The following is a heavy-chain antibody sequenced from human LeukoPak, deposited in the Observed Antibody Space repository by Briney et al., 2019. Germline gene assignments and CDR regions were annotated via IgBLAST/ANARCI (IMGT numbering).Heavy chain of an antibody. CDR2: IYHSGST. V-gene: IGHV4-38-2*02. D-gene: IGHD3-10*01. CDR3: AGYGVQQSFDY. J-gene: IGHJ4*02. Sequence: KASETLSLTCTVSGYSIVSGYYWAWIRQPPGKGLEWIGSIYHSGSTNYNPSLKSRVTISVDTSKNQFSLKLSSVTAADTAVYYCAGYGVQQSFDYWGQGTLVTVSS. CDR1: GYSIVSGYY.